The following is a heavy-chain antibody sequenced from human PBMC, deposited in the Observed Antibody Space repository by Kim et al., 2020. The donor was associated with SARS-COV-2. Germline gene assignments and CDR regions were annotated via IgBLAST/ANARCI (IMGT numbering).Heavy chain of an antibody. J-gene: IGHJ4*02. CDR2: GST. CDR3: ASSSGYYDY. Sequence: GSTYYADSVKGRFTISRDNSKNTLYLQMNSLRAEDTAVYYCASSSGYYDYWGQGTLVTVSS. V-gene: IGHV3-66*01. D-gene: IGHD3-22*01.